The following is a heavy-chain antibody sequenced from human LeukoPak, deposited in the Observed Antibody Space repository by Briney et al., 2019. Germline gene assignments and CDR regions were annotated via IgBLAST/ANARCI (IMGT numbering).Heavy chain of an antibody. V-gene: IGHV3-64*01. CDR3: ARAAMVTGPNWFDP. J-gene: IGHJ5*02. CDR1: GFTFSSYA. D-gene: IGHD5-18*01. CDR2: ISSNGVST. Sequence: PGGSLRLSCAASGFTFSSYAMHWVRQAPGKGLEYVSAISSNGVSTYYANSVKGRFTISRDNSKNTLYVQMGSLRAEDVAVYYCARAAMVTGPNWFDPWGQGTLVTVSS.